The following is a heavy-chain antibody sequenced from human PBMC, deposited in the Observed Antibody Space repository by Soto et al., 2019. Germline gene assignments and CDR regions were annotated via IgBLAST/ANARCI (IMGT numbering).Heavy chain of an antibody. Sequence: QVQLVQSGAEVKKPGASVKVSCKASGYTFTSYGISWVRQAPGQGLEWMGWISAYNGNTNYAQKRQGRVTMTTDTSTSTAYMELRSLRSDDTAVYYCARSSFVVVVPAAPPNWFDPWGQGTLVTVSS. D-gene: IGHD2-2*01. CDR3: ARSSFVVVVPAAPPNWFDP. V-gene: IGHV1-18*04. CDR1: GYTFTSYG. J-gene: IGHJ5*02. CDR2: ISAYNGNT.